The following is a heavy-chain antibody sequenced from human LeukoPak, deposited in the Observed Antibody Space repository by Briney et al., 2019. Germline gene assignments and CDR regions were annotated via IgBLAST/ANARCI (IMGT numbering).Heavy chain of an antibody. CDR2: ISGTGGDT. CDR1: GFIFSNFP. V-gene: IGHV3-23*01. D-gene: IGHD3-3*01. J-gene: IGHJ4*02. Sequence: GGSLRLSCAASGFIFSNFPMTWVRQTPGKGLEGVSSISGTGGDTYYTDSVRGRFTISRDNSKNTLYLQMNSLRAEDTAVYYCVSGSLQSGYNFDYWGQGALVTVSS. CDR3: VSGSLQSGYNFDY.